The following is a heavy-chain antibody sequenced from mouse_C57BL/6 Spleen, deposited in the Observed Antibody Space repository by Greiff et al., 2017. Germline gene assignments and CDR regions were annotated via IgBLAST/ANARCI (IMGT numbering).Heavy chain of an antibody. Sequence: VQLQQPGAEPVKPGASVKLSCKASGYTFTSYWMHWVKQRPGQGLEWIGMIHPNSGSTNYNEKFKSKATLTVDKSSSTAYMQLSSLTSEDSAVYYCARSRSYYAMDYWGQGTSVTVSS. CDR1: GYTFTSYW. J-gene: IGHJ4*01. CDR3: ARSRSYYAMDY. V-gene: IGHV1-64*01. CDR2: IHPNSGST.